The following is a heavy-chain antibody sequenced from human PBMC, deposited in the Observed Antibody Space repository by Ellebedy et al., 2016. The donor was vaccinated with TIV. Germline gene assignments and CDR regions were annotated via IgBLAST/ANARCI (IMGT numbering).Heavy chain of an antibody. D-gene: IGHD3-3*01. CDR1: GYTFTSYG. CDR2: INPSGGST. Sequence: ASVKVSCXASGYTFTSYGISWVRQAPGQGLEWMGIINPSGGSTSYAQKFQGRVTMTRDTSTSTVYMELSSLRSDDTAVYYCARNLATYYDFWSGYYGMDVWGQGTTVTVSS. J-gene: IGHJ6*02. V-gene: IGHV1-46*01. CDR3: ARNLATYYDFWSGYYGMDV.